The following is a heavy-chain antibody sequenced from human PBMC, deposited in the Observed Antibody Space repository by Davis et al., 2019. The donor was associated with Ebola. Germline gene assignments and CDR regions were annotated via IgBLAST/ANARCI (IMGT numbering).Heavy chain of an antibody. CDR3: AKEGEGTIFGVVIIGEGPFDY. D-gene: IGHD3-3*01. CDR2: ISGSGGST. V-gene: IGHV3-23*01. CDR1: GFTFSSYA. Sequence: GESLKIPCAASGFTFSSYAMSWVRQAPGKGLEWVSAISGSGGSTYYADSVKGRFTISRDNSKNTLYLQMNSLRAEDTAVYYCAKEGEGTIFGVVIIGEGPFDYWGQGNMVTVSS. J-gene: IGHJ4*02.